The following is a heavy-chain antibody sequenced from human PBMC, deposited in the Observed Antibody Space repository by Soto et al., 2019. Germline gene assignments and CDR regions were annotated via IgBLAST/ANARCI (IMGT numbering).Heavy chain of an antibody. CDR1: GGTFSTYT. J-gene: IGHJ6*02. D-gene: IGHD2-2*01. Sequence: QVQLVQSGAEVKKPGSSVKVSCKASGGTFSTYTVSWVRQAPGQGLEWMGGIIPIFRTANYAQKFQGRVTVTAHESTSTAYMALSSLRSEDTAVYYCARRYCISTSCHYYGMDVWGQGTTVTVSS. V-gene: IGHV1-69*12. CDR2: IIPIFRTA. CDR3: ARRYCISTSCHYYGMDV.